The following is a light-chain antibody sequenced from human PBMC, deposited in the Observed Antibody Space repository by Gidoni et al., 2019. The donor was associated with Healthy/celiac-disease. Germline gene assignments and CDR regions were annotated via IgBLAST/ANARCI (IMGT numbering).Light chain of an antibody. Sequence: DIQMTQSPSSLSASVGDSVTITCRASKSISSYLNWYQQKPGKAPKLLIYAASSLQSGVPSRFSGSGSGTDFTLTISSLQPEDFATYYCQQSYSTPFTLGGGTKVEIK. CDR3: QQSYSTPFT. V-gene: IGKV1-39*01. CDR2: AAS. J-gene: IGKJ4*01. CDR1: KSISSY.